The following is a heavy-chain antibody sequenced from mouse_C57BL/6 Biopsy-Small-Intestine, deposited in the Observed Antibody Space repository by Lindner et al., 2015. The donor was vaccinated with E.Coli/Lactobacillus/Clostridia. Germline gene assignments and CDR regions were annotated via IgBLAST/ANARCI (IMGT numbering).Heavy chain of an antibody. CDR1: GSILTNYY. V-gene: IGHV1S61*01. D-gene: IGHD2-13*01. J-gene: IGHJ4*01. CDR2: FNPGTSRS. CDR3: ARGAYGDYLRY. Sequence: SVKVSCKASGSILTNYYVHWVRQAPGQGLEWMGIFNPGTSRSTYAQKFQGRVTITRDTSASTAYMEVSSLRSEDTAVYYCARGAYGDYLRYWGQGTLVTVSS.